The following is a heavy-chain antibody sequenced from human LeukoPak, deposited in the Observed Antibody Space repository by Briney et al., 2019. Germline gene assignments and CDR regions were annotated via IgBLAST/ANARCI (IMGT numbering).Heavy chain of an antibody. Sequence: PGGSLRLSCAASGFTFGTYTMNWVRQAPGKGLEWISSITSISNYIFYADSVKGRFTISRDNAKNSLYLQMNTLRAEDTAVYFCARDDGGKSNDAFDIWGQGTMVTVSS. CDR3: ARDDGGKSNDAFDI. J-gene: IGHJ3*02. CDR2: ITSISNYI. V-gene: IGHV3-21*01. CDR1: GFTFGTYT. D-gene: IGHD4-23*01.